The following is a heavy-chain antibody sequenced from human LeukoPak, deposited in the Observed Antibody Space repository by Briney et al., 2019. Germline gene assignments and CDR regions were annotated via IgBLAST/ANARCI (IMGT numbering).Heavy chain of an antibody. CDR2: ISSNGAYI. CDR1: GSTFSSNT. Sequence: GGSLRLSCVASGSTFSSNTINWVRQPAEDGLGWVSSISSNGAYIYYADSMEGRFTISRDNAKNSLSLQMDSLRAEDTAIYYCAREGGRGSSNLDYFDYWGQGMLVTVSS. V-gene: IGHV3-21*01. J-gene: IGHJ4*02. CDR3: AREGGRGSSNLDYFDY. D-gene: IGHD2-15*01.